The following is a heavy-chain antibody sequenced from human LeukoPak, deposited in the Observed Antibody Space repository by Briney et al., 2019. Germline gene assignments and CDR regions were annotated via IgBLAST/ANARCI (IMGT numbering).Heavy chain of an antibody. Sequence: SVKVSCTASGGTFSSYDISWVRQAHGQGIEWMGGIMPMFGTANYGQKFQGRVTITADKSTSKAYMELSSLRSEDTAVYYCASGRTDIVVVPATLRNYYFDYWGQGTLVTVSS. D-gene: IGHD2-2*01. CDR1: GGTFSSYD. CDR3: ASGRTDIVVVPATLRNYYFDY. J-gene: IGHJ4*02. CDR2: IMPMFGTA. V-gene: IGHV1-69*06.